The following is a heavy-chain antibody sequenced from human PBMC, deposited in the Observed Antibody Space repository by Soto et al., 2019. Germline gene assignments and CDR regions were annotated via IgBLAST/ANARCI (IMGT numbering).Heavy chain of an antibody. CDR2: IKQDGSEK. J-gene: IGHJ6*03. V-gene: IGHV3-7*01. Sequence: EVQLVESGGGLVQPGGSLRLSCAASGFTFSSYWMSWVRQAPGKGLEWVANIKQDGSEKYYVDSVKGRFTISRDNAKNSLYLQMNSLRAEDTAVYYCARDASDFWSGYHYYMDGWGKGTTVTVSS. D-gene: IGHD3-3*01. CDR1: GFTFSSYW. CDR3: ARDASDFWSGYHYYMDG.